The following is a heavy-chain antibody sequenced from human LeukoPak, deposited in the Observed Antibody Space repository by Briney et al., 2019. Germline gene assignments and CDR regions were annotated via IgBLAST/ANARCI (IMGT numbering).Heavy chain of an antibody. CDR3: SRVGATSWS. Sequence: GSLRLSCAASGFTFSSYGMHWVRQAPGKGLEWVAVISYDGSNKYYADSVKGRFTISRDNSKNTLYLQMNSLRAEDTAVYYCSRVGATSWSWGQGTLVTVSS. CDR1: GFTFSSYG. J-gene: IGHJ5*02. D-gene: IGHD1-26*01. V-gene: IGHV3-30*03. CDR2: ISYDGSNK.